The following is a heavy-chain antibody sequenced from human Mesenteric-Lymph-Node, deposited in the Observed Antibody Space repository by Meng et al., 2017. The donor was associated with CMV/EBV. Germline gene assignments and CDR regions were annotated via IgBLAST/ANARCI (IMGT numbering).Heavy chain of an antibody. CDR1: GGSVSSGSYY. D-gene: IGHD3-9*01. CDR3: ARHAYIGWSGPWFDP. V-gene: IGHV4-39*01. Sequence: SETLSLTCTVSGGSVSSGSYYWSWIRQPPGQGLEWIGSVYFGASTYYNPSLKSRTTISVDTAKNQFSLRLDSVAAADTAVYYCARHAYIGWSGPWFDPWGQGTLVTVSS. CDR2: VYFGAST. J-gene: IGHJ5*02.